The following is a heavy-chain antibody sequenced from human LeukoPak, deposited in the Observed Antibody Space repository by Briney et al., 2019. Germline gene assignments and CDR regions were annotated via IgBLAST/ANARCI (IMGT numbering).Heavy chain of an antibody. CDR1: GFTFDDYG. Sequence: GGSLRLSCAASGFTFDDYGMSWVRQAPGKGLEWVSGINWNGGSTGYADSVKGRFTISRDNAKNSLYLQMNSLRAEDAALYYCARDAPTYYYDSSGYYSVAIHDAFDIWGQGTMVTVSS. D-gene: IGHD3-22*01. J-gene: IGHJ3*02. CDR3: ARDAPTYYYDSSGYYSVAIHDAFDI. V-gene: IGHV3-20*04. CDR2: INWNGGST.